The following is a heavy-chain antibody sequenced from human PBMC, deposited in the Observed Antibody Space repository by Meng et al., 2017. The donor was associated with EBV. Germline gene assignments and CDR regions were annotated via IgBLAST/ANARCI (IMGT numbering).Heavy chain of an antibody. CDR3: AHRRDEYSSSWYGWFDP. V-gene: IGHV2-5*02. J-gene: IGHJ5*02. D-gene: IGHD6-13*01. CDR1: GFSLSTSGVG. Sequence: QHTVKQSVPTLVKPTPTLTLTCTFLGFSLSTSGVGVGWIRQPPGKALEWLALIYWDDDKRYSPSLKSRLTITKDTSKNQVVLTMTNMDPVDTATYYCAHRRDEYSSSWYGWFDPWGQGTLVTVSS. CDR2: IYWDDDK.